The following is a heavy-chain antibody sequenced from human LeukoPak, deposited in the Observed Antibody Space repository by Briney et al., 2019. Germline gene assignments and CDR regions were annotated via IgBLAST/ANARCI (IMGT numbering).Heavy chain of an antibody. Sequence: GGSLRLSCAASGFTFSSYSMTWVRQAPGKGLEWVSGINWNSGSTTYADSVKGRFTISRDNAKNSLYLQMNSLRAEDTALYYCARTQGPDYYDSSGYYYGHDYWGQGTLVTVSS. D-gene: IGHD3-22*01. CDR1: GFTFSSYS. CDR3: ARTQGPDYYDSSGYYYGHDY. V-gene: IGHV3-20*04. CDR2: INWNSGST. J-gene: IGHJ4*02.